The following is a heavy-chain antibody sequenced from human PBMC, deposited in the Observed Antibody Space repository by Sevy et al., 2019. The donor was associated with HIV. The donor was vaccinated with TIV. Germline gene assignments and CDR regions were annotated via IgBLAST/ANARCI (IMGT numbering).Heavy chain of an antibody. D-gene: IGHD3-22*01. CDR3: SRSYDSRGPVDY. Sequence: GGSLRLSCAASGFTFDDYAMHWVRQAPGKGLEWVSRISWNSGSIGYADSVKGRFTISRDNAKNSLYLQMNRLRAEDTALYYCSRSYDSRGPVDYWGQGTLVTVSS. V-gene: IGHV3-9*01. CDR1: GFTFDDYA. J-gene: IGHJ4*02. CDR2: ISWNSGSI.